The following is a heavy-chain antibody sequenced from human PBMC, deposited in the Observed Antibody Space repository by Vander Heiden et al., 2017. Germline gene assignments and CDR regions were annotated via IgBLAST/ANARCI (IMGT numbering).Heavy chain of an antibody. CDR1: GFTFRSYS. V-gene: IGHV3-48*01. CDR3: ARDQVQYSSGWYVY. CDR2: ISTSSSTI. Sequence: EVQLVDSGGGLVQPGGSLKLSCAASGFTFRSYSMNWVRQAPGKGLEWVSYISTSSSTIYDADSVKGRFTISRDNAENSLYLQMNSLRAEDTAVYYCARDQVQYSSGWYVYWGQGTLVTVSS. D-gene: IGHD6-19*01. J-gene: IGHJ4*02.